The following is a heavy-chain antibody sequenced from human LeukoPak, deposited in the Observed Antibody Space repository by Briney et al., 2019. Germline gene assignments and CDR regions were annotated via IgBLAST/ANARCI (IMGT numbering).Heavy chain of an antibody. V-gene: IGHV3-20*04. J-gene: IGHJ6*03. CDR3: ARGSVQLWLRDTYYYMDV. Sequence: GESLRLSCAASGFTFEDYAMNWVRQVPGRGLEWVSGINWNGRITEYADSVKDRFTISRQNTKNSLYLYMNNLGGEDTALYFCARGSVQLWLRDTYYYMDVWGKGTTVTVSS. CDR2: INWNGRIT. D-gene: IGHD5-18*01. CDR1: GFTFEDYA.